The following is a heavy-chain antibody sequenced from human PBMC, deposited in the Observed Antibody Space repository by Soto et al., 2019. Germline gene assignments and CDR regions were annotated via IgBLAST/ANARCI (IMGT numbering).Heavy chain of an antibody. CDR2: VYFSGNT. CDR3: GTVRPSGYVLS. Sequence: AETRSSTGTVSGGCLSSYYCTWIRQSPGKGLECIGYVYFSGNTNYNPSLKSRVTISIDTSKKQFSLRLASVTAADTAFYYCGTVRPSGYVLSWGQGPLVTVSS. J-gene: IGHJ5*02. V-gene: IGHV4-59*01. D-gene: IGHD6-25*01. CDR1: GGCLSSYY.